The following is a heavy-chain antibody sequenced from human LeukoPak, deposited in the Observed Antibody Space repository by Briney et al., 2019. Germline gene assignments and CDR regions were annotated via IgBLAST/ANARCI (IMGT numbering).Heavy chain of an antibody. V-gene: IGHV4-4*07. CDR2: IYPSGST. J-gene: IGHJ4*02. CDR3: ARVRPNWNDGTFDY. Sequence: SETLSLTCTVSGASITNYYWSWIRQSAGKGLEWIGRIYPSGSTHSYPSLKSRVTMSLDTSKNQFSLGLSSVTAADTAVYYCARVRPNWNDGTFDYWGQGTLVTVSS. CDR1: GASITNYY. D-gene: IGHD1-1*01.